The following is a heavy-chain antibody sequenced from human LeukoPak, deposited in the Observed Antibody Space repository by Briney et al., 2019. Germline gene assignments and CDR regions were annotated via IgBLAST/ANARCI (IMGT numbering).Heavy chain of an antibody. J-gene: IGHJ4*02. CDR3: ARGLGGSGSYFLTFDY. Sequence: GASVKVSCKASGYTFTSYSINWVRQAPGQGLEWMGWISAYNGNTKYAQKLQGRVTMTTDTSTSTAYMELRGLRSDDTAVYYCARGLGGSGSYFLTFDYWGQGTLVTVSS. CDR2: ISAYNGNT. CDR1: GYTFTSYS. V-gene: IGHV1-18*01. D-gene: IGHD1-26*01.